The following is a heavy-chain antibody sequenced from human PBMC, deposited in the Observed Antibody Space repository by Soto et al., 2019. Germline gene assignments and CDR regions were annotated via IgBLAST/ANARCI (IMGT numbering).Heavy chain of an antibody. CDR1: GFTFSNAW. CDR2: IKSKTDGGTT. Sequence: GGSLRLSCAGSGFTFSNAWMNWVRQAPGKGLEWVGRIKSKTDGGTTDYAAPVKGRFTISRDDSKNTLYLQMNSLKTEDTAVYYCTTGLGDYQIFDYWGQGTLVTVSS. V-gene: IGHV3-15*07. D-gene: IGHD4-17*01. J-gene: IGHJ4*02. CDR3: TTGLGDYQIFDY.